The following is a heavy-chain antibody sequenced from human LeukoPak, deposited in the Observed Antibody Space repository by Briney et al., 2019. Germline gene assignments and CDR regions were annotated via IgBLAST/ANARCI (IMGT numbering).Heavy chain of an antibody. CDR1: GFTFSTYR. V-gene: IGHV3-21*06. CDR3: ARTAMVRGGTHFDS. D-gene: IGHD3-10*01. J-gene: IGHJ4*02. Sequence: GGSLRLSCAASGFTFSTYRMNWVRQAPGEGLEWVSSIGSGTSYIYFADSLKGRFTISRDSAKNSLYLQMNSLRAEDTAVYYCARTAMVRGGTHFDSWGQGTLVTVSS. CDR2: IGSGTSYI.